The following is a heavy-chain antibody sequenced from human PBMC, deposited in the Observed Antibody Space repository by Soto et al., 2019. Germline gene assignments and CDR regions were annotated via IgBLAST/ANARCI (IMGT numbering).Heavy chain of an antibody. J-gene: IGHJ4*02. CDR3: ARVAYDSSGYYFEYYFDY. CDR2: IYHSGST. V-gene: IGHV4-4*02. D-gene: IGHD3-22*01. Sequence: SETQSVTCAVAGGYISSSDLWSWVRQTPGKGLEWIGEIYHSGSTNYNPSLKSRVTISVDKSKNQFSLKLSSVTAADTAVYYCARVAYDSSGYYFEYYFDYWGQGTLVTVSS. CDR1: GGYISSSDL.